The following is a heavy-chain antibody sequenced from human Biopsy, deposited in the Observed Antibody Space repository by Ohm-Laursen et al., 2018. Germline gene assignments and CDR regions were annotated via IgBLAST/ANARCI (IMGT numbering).Heavy chain of an antibody. CDR2: ISNSGNT. Sequence: SETLSLTCTVSGDSINSSYWSWIRQPPGKGLEWIGFISNSGNTNYNPSLKSRVTISVDTSKNQISLQLGSVTVADTAVFYCARRGSGGRSFDYWGQGSLVTVSS. D-gene: IGHD2-15*01. CDR1: GDSINSSY. CDR3: ARRGSGGRSFDY. V-gene: IGHV4-59*08. J-gene: IGHJ4*02.